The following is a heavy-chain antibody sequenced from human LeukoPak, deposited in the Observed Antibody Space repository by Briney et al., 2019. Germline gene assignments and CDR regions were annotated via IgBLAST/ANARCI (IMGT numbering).Heavy chain of an antibody. CDR2: ITGRT. J-gene: IGHJ3*02. Sequence: GSVSLYCAASGFTFSSYAMSWVGQAPGKGLEWVSTITGRTYYADSVKGRFTVSRDNSKNILYLQMSSLRADDTAVYYCAKAFRDYDSSSYSAFDIWGQG. CDR3: AKAFRDYDSSSYSAFDI. D-gene: IGHD6-13*01. CDR1: GFTFSSYA. V-gene: IGHV3-23*01.